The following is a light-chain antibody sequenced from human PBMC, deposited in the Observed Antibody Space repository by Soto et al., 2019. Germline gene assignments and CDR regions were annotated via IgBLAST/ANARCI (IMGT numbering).Light chain of an antibody. J-gene: IGLJ3*02. CDR1: SSDVGGYNF. V-gene: IGLV2-14*01. Sequence: QSALTQPASVSGSPGQSITISCTGTSSDVGGYNFVTWYQQHPGKAPKLIICNVSERPSGVSNRFSGSKSGNTASLTISGLQAEDEADYYCSSYTSSSTLVFGGGTKLTVL. CDR3: SSYTSSSTLV. CDR2: NVS.